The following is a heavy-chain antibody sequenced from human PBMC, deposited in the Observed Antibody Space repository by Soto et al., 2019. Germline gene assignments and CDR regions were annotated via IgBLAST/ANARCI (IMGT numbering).Heavy chain of an antibody. J-gene: IGHJ2*01. D-gene: IGHD4-17*01. CDR2: ISGSGGST. V-gene: IGHV3-23*01. CDR3: AKRTVGWYFDL. CDR1: GFTFSSYA. Sequence: EVQLLESGGGLVQPGGSLRLSCAASGFTFSSYAMNWVRQAPGKGLEWVSVISGSGGSTYYADAVKGRFTISRDNSKNTLYLQMNSLRAEDTAVYYCAKRTVGWYFDLWGRGHPGHCLL.